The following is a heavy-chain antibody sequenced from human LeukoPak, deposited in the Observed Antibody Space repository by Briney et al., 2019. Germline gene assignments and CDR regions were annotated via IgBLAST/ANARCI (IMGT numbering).Heavy chain of an antibody. D-gene: IGHD5-12*01. J-gene: IGHJ3*02. CDR2: IYYSGST. Sequence: SETLSLTCTVSGASISSYYWTWIRQPPGKGLEWIGYIYYSGSTNYNPSLKSRVTISVDTSKNQFSLKLSSVTAADTAVYYCARDSGYETAFDIWGQGTMVTVSS. CDR3: ARDSGYETAFDI. V-gene: IGHV4-59*01. CDR1: GASISSYY.